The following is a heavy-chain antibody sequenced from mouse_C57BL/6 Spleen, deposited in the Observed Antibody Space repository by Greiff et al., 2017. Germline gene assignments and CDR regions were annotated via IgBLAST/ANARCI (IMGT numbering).Heavy chain of an antibody. D-gene: IGHD4-1*01. J-gene: IGHJ2*01. Sequence: QVQLQQPGAELVMPGASVKLSCKASGYTFTSYWMHWVKQRPGQGLEWIGEIDPSDSYTNYNQKFKGKSTLTVDKSSSTAYMQLSSLTSEDSAVYYYARTWVYYFDYWSEGTTRTVCS. CDR1: GYTFTSYW. CDR3: ARTWVYYFDY. CDR2: IDPSDSYT. V-gene: IGHV1-69*01.